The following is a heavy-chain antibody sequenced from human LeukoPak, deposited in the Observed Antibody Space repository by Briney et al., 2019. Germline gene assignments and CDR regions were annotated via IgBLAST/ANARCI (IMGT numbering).Heavy chain of an antibody. Sequence: GGSLRLSCAASGFSVSGNYMSWVRQAPGKGLEWVSIIYSDDSTYYADSVKGRFTISRDISKNTLYLQMNSLRAEDTAVYYCARALAAASHTSFDYWGQRTLVTVSS. CDR3: ARALAAASHTSFDY. CDR1: GFSVSGNY. D-gene: IGHD6-13*01. J-gene: IGHJ4*02. V-gene: IGHV3-66*01. CDR2: IYSDDST.